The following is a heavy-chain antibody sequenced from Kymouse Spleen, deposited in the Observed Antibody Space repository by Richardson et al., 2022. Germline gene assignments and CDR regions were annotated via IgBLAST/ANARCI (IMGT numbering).Heavy chain of an antibody. CDR3: ARYCSSTSCYAGVYYFDY. D-gene: IGHD2-2*02. CDR1: GGSISSSNW. V-gene: IGHV4-4*02. Sequence: QVQLQESGPGLVKPSGTLSLTCAVSGGSISSSNWWSWVRQPPGKGLEWIGEIYHSGSTNYNPSLKSRVTISVDKSKNQFSLKLSSVTAADTAVYYCARYCSSTSCYAGVYYFDYWGQGTLVTVSS. CDR2: IYHSGST. J-gene: IGHJ4*02.